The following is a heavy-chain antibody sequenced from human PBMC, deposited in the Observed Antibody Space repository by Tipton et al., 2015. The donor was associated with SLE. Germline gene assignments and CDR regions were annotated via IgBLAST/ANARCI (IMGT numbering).Heavy chain of an antibody. D-gene: IGHD5-18*01. V-gene: IGHV3-48*01. CDR2: ISRSGTTI. CDR1: GFIFDDYS. J-gene: IGHJ4*02. Sequence: SLRLSCAASGFIFDDYSMNWVRQAPGKGLEWIFFISRSGTTIYYADSVTGRFTISRDNAKNSLYLQMNGLRAEDTAVYYCVRPYSYGSVYWGQGNLVTVSS. CDR3: VRPYSYGSVY.